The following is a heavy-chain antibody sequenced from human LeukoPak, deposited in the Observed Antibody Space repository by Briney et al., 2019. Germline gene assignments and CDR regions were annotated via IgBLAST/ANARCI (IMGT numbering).Heavy chain of an antibody. CDR1: GGSISSGGYY. J-gene: IGHJ3*02. D-gene: IGHD1-14*01. Sequence: NPSETLSLTCTVSGGSISSGGYYWSWIRQPPGKGLEWIGYIYHSGSTYYNPSLKSRVTISVDRSKNQFSLKLSSVTAADTAVYYCARDPNPFMNWNHGAFDIWGQGTMVTVSS. CDR3: ARDPNPFMNWNHGAFDI. CDR2: IYHSGST. V-gene: IGHV4-30-2*01.